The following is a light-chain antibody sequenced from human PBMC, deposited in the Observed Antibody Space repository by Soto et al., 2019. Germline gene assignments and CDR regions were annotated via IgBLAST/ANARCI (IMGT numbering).Light chain of an antibody. CDR2: EDI. J-gene: IGLJ2*01. V-gene: IGLV2-23*01. CDR1: TSDVGRYNL. CDR3: CSYAGGTSVV. Sequence: QSVLTQPASVSGSPGQSITISCTGTTSDVGRYNLASWYQQYPGKAPRLMIYEDIERPSGVSNRFSGSKSGNTASLTISGLQTEDEADYYCCSYAGGTSVVFGGGTKLTVL.